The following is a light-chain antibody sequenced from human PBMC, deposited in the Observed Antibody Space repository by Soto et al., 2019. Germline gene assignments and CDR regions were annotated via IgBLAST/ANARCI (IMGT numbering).Light chain of an antibody. Sequence: QSVLTQPPSVSGSPGQSVTISCTGTSTDFVGYNRVSWYQQPPGTAPKLMIYEGSKRPSGVSNRFSGSKSGNTASLTISGLQAEDEADYYCCSYAGSRGLVFGGGTKLTVL. J-gene: IGLJ2*01. V-gene: IGLV2-23*01. CDR2: EGS. CDR3: CSYAGSRGLV. CDR1: STDFVGYNR.